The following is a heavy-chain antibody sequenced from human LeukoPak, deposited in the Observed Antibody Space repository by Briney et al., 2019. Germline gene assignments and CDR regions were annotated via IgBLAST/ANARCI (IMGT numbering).Heavy chain of an antibody. Sequence: ASVKVSCKASGYSFTNYAMHWVRQAPGQTIEWLAWINPANGYTRYSQRFQDRVTVTSDTSAATAYMDLSSLRSEDKAIYYCAIRDGHTDHWGQGTLVTVSS. V-gene: IGHV1-3*03. CDR3: AIRDGHTDH. D-gene: IGHD5-24*01. J-gene: IGHJ4*02. CDR2: INPANGYT. CDR1: GYSFTNYA.